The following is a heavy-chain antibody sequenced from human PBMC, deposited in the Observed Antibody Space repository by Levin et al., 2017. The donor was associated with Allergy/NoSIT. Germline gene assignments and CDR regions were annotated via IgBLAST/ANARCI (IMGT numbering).Heavy chain of an antibody. CDR2: ISGSGGST. CDR1: GFTFSSYA. V-gene: IGHV3-23*01. Sequence: GESLKISCAASGFTFSSYAMSWVRQAPGKGLEWVSAISGSGGSTYYADSVKGRFTISRDNSKNTLYLQMNSLRAEDTAVYYCAKDSSSWYRYFDLWGRGTLVTVSS. CDR3: AKDSSSWYRYFDL. J-gene: IGHJ2*01. D-gene: IGHD6-13*01.